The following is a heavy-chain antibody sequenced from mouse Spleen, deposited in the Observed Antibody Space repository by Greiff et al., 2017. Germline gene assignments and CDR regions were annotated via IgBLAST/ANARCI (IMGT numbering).Heavy chain of an antibody. Sequence: VQRVESGAELVKPEASVKLSCKASGYTFTEYTIHWVKQRSGQGLEWIGWFYPGSGSIKYNEKFKDKATLTADKSSSTVYMELSRLTSEDSAVYFCARHEDSWDYFDYWGQGTTLTVSS. CDR1: GYTFTEYT. CDR3: ARHEDSWDYFDY. V-gene: IGHV1-62-2*01. CDR2: FYPGSGSI. D-gene: IGHD1-1*01. J-gene: IGHJ2*01.